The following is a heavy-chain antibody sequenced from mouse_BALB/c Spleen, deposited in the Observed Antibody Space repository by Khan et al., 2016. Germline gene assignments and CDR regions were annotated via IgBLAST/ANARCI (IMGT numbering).Heavy chain of an antibody. D-gene: IGHD2-12*01. J-gene: IGHJ3*01. Sequence: EVKLLESGGGLVQPGGSLKLSCAASGFDFSRYWMNWVRQATGKGLEWIGEIHPDSSTINYPPSLKDKFIISRDNAKNALYLQMSKVRSEDTALYYCAREGKYDEACFAYWGQGTLVTVSA. V-gene: IGHV4-1*02. CDR1: GFDFSRYW. CDR2: IHPDSSTI. CDR3: AREGKYDEACFAY.